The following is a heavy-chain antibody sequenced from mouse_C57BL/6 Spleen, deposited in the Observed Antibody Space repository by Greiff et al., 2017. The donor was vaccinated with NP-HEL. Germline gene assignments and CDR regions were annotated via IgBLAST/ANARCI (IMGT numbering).Heavy chain of an antibody. J-gene: IGHJ1*03. V-gene: IGHV2-9-1*01. D-gene: IGHD1-1*01. CDR3: ARNDYYGSRSWYFDV. Sequence: VKLVESGPGLVAPSQSLSITCTVSGFSLTSYAISWVRQPPGKGLEWLGVIWTGGGTNYNSALKSRLSISKDNSKSQVFLKMNSLQTDDTARYYCARNDYYGSRSWYFDVWGTGTTVTVSS. CDR1: GFSLTSYA. CDR2: IWTGGGT.